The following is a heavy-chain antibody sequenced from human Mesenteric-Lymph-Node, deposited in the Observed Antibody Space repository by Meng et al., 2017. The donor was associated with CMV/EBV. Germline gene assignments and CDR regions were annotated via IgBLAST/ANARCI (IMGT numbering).Heavy chain of an antibody. CDR2: INHSGST. CDR1: GGSISSYY. J-gene: IGHJ6*02. Sequence: GSLRLSCTVSGGSISSYYWSWIRQPPGKGLEWIGEINHSGSTNYNPSLKSRVTISVDTSKNQFSLKLSSVTAADTAVYYCARWSGYYTYYYYYGMDVWGQGTTVTVSS. V-gene: IGHV4-34*01. D-gene: IGHD3-3*01. CDR3: ARWSGYYTYYYYYGMDV.